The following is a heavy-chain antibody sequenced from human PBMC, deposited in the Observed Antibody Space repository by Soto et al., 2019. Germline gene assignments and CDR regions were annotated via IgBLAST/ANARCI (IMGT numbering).Heavy chain of an antibody. D-gene: IGHD3-16*02. CDR1: GYTFGSAW. CDR2: IKPGTPDI. Sequence: PGESLKISCKAVGYTFGSAWIGWVRQMPGKGLEWIGIIKPGTPDIRYSPSFQGQVTISADKSISTAYLQWSSLKASDTAMYYCARQAPYDYVWGSYRYSGYYFDYWGQGTLVTVSS. CDR3: ARQAPYDYVWGSYRYSGYYFDY. J-gene: IGHJ4*02. V-gene: IGHV5-51*01.